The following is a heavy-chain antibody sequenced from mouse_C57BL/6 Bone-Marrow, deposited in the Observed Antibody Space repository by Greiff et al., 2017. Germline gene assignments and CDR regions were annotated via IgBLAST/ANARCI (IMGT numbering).Heavy chain of an antibody. V-gene: IGHV1-64*01. CDR2: IHPNSGST. CDR1: GYTSTSYW. J-gene: IGHJ4*01. CDR3: ARSRNPYKDAMDY. D-gene: IGHD1-3*01. Sequence: QVQLQQPGAELVKPGASVKLSCKASGYTSTSYWMHWVKQRPGQGLEWIGMIHPNSGSTNYNEKFKSKATLTVDKSSSTAYMQLSSLTSEDSAVYYCARSRNPYKDAMDYWGQGTSVTVSS.